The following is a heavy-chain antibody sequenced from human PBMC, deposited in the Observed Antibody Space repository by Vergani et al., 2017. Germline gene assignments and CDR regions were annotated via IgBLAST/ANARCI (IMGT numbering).Heavy chain of an antibody. Sequence: EVQLVESGGGVVRPGGSLRLSCAASGFTFDDYGMSWVRQAPGKGLEWVSGINWNGGSTGYADSVKGRFTISRDNAKNSPYLQMNSLRAEDTALYYCARVRSYYDSSGYLDFDYWGQGTLVTVSS. CDR1: GFTFDDYG. J-gene: IGHJ4*02. CDR3: ARVRSYYDSSGYLDFDY. D-gene: IGHD3-22*01. V-gene: IGHV3-20*04. CDR2: INWNGGST.